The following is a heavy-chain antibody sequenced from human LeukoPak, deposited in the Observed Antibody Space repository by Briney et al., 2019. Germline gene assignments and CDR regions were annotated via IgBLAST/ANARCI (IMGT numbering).Heavy chain of an antibody. Sequence: TLSLTCPVSGDSISNYYWSWIRQSPGKGLEWIGYIYHSGSTNYNPSLKSRVTMSVDTSKNQFSLKLSSVTAADTAVYYCARNPPEQTGYSSSWYWFDPWGQGTLVTVSS. V-gene: IGHV4-59*12. CDR3: ARNPPEQTGYSSSWYWFDP. CDR1: GDSISNYY. CDR2: IYHSGST. J-gene: IGHJ5*02. D-gene: IGHD6-13*01.